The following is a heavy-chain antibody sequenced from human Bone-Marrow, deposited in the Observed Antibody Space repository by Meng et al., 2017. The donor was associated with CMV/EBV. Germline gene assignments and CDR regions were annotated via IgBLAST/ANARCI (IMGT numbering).Heavy chain of an antibody. Sequence: GGSLRLSCAASGFTFSSYSMNWVRQAPGKGLVWVSRINSDGSSTSYADSVKGRFTISRDNSRNTLDLQMNSLRAEDTAVYYCAKDGADIVVEPAAMGYYGMDVWGQGTTGTVSS. CDR3: AKDGADIVVEPAAMGYYGMDV. CDR1: GFTFSSYS. V-gene: IGHV3-74*01. D-gene: IGHD2-2*01. CDR2: INSDGSST. J-gene: IGHJ6*02.